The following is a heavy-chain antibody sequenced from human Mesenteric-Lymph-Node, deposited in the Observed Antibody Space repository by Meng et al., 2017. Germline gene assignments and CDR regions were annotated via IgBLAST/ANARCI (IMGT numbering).Heavy chain of an antibody. J-gene: IGHJ4*02. CDR3: ARDQTNRYYDSSGTCDY. Sequence: ASVKVSCKASGYTFTSYAMNWVRQAPGQGLEWMGWISAYNGNTNYAQKLQGRVTMTTDTSTSTAYMELSSLRSEDTAVYYCARDQTNRYYDSSGTCDYWGQGTLVTVSS. V-gene: IGHV1-18*01. CDR1: GYTFTSYA. D-gene: IGHD3-22*01. CDR2: ISAYNGNT.